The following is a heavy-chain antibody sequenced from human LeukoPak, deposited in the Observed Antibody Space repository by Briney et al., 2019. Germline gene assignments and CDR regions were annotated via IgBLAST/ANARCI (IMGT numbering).Heavy chain of an antibody. CDR2: ISSSGSIT. J-gene: IGHJ4*02. CDR3: ARELLYDGVDY. Sequence: PGGSLRLSCAASGFTFSDYEMTWVRQAPGKGLEWISYISSSGSITSHADSVKGRFTISRDNAKNSLYLQMNSLRAEDTAVYYCARELLYDGVDYWGQGTLVTVSS. D-gene: IGHD2-2*02. CDR1: GFTFSDYE. V-gene: IGHV3-48*03.